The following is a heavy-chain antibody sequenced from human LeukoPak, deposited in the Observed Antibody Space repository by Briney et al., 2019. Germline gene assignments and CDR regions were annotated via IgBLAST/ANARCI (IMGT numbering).Heavy chain of an antibody. Sequence: SSETLSLTCTVSGGSVSSGSYYWSWIRQPPGKGLEWIGYIYYSGSTNYNPSLKSRVTISVDTSKNQFSLKLSSVTAADTAVYYCARWSSSVAAAGTGYYYGMDVWGQGTTVTVSS. D-gene: IGHD6-13*01. J-gene: IGHJ6*02. V-gene: IGHV4-61*01. CDR2: IYYSGST. CDR1: GGSVSSGSYY. CDR3: ARWSSSVAAAGTGYYYGMDV.